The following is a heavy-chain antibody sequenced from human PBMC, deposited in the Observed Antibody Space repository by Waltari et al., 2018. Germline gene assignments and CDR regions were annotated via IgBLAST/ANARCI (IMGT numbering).Heavy chain of an antibody. CDR2: ISYDGSNK. J-gene: IGHJ4*02. V-gene: IGHV3-30*01. CDR1: GFTFSSYA. D-gene: IGHD3-3*01. Sequence: QVQLVESGGGVVQPGRSLRLSCAASGFTFSSYAMHWVRQAPGKGLEWVAVISYDGSNKYYADSVKGRFTISRDNSKNTLYLQMNSLRAEDTAVYYCARARPRELRFLIYWGQGTLVTVSS. CDR3: ARARPRELRFLIY.